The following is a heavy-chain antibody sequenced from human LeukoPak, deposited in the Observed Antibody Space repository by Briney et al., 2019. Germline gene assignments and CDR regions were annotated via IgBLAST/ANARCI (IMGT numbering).Heavy chain of an antibody. Sequence: PSETLSLTCTVSGGSISGYYWSWIRQPPGKGLEWLGHIYFSGSTDYNPSLKSRVTISVDTSKNQFSLKLSSVTAADTAVYYCARTYYDFWSGSDYGMDVWGQGTTVTVSS. J-gene: IGHJ6*02. D-gene: IGHD3-3*01. V-gene: IGHV4-59*01. CDR2: IYFSGST. CDR1: GGSISGYY. CDR3: ARTYYDFWSGSDYGMDV.